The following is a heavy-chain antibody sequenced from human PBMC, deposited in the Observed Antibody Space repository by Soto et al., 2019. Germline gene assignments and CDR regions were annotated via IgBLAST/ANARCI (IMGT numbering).Heavy chain of an antibody. J-gene: IGHJ5*02. Sequence: QVQLQESGPGLVKPSGTLSLTCAVSGGSISSSNWWSWVRQPPGKGLEWIGEIYHSGSTNYNPSRKIRVTISVSKSKNPVALKLSSVTAADTAVYYCARDRTGYSTAHSTSWGQGTLVTVSS. V-gene: IGHV4-4*02. CDR1: GGSISSSNW. CDR3: ARDRTGYSTAHSTS. CDR2: IYHSGST. D-gene: IGHD2-15*01.